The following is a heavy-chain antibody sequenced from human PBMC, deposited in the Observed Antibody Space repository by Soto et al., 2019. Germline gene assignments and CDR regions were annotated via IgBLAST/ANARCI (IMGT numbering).Heavy chain of an antibody. V-gene: IGHV1-69*02. D-gene: IGHD2-21*02. J-gene: IGHJ6*02. CDR1: GSTFSSYT. CDR2: IIPVLGVT. CDR3: ARRRYCGAHCYSKYYYGMDV. Sequence: QVHLVQSGAEVKKPGSSVKVSCQASGSTFSSYTVSWVRQAPGQGLEWMGRIIPVLGVTNYAPKFKGRVTITADKSKTTAFMELSSLRSGDTAVYYCARRRYCGAHCYSKYYYGMDVWGQGTTVTVSS.